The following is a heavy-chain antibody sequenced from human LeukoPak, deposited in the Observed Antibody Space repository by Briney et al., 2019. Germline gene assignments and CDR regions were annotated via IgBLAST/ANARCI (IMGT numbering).Heavy chain of an antibody. J-gene: IGHJ5*02. CDR1: GGSISVGDYY. D-gene: IGHD3-10*01. Sequence: KSSETLSLTCTVSGGSISVGDYYWSWVRQLPGKGLEWIGEINHSGSTNYNPSLKSRVTISVDTSKNQFSLKLSSVTAADMAVYYCATTYYYGSGSSNWFDPWGQGTLVTVSS. CDR3: ATTYYYGSGSSNWFDP. V-gene: IGHV4-34*01. CDR2: INHSGST.